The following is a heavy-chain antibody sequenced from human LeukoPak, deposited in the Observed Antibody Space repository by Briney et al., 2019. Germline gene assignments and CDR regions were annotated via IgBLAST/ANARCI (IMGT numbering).Heavy chain of an antibody. CDR1: GFTFKKYA. CDR3: ARDPSYSENLDY. V-gene: IGHV3-23*01. Sequence: GGSLRPSCLASGFTFKKYAMTWVRQAPGKGLEWVSAISGSGGNTYYADSVKGRFTISRDNAKNTLYLQMNSLRAEDTAVYYCARDPSYSENLDYWGQGTLVTVSS. CDR2: ISGSGGNT. D-gene: IGHD1-26*01. J-gene: IGHJ4*02.